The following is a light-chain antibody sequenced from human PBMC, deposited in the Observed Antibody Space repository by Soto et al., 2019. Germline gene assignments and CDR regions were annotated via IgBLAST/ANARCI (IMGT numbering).Light chain of an antibody. CDR2: DVT. Sequence: QSALTQPASVSGSPGQSITIPCTGTRSDIGGYNYVSWYQQHPDKAPKLIIYDVTSRPSGVSDRFSGSKSGNTASLTISGLQAEDEGDYHCTSYLSTSSVVFGGGTKLTVL. V-gene: IGLV2-14*03. CDR3: TSYLSTSSVV. J-gene: IGLJ2*01. CDR1: RSDIGGYNY.